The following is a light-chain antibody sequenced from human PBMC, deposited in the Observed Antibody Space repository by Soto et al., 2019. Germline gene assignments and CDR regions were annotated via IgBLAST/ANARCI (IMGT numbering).Light chain of an antibody. CDR1: QSVSSN. V-gene: IGKV3-15*01. J-gene: IGKJ1*01. CDR3: QQYNDWPPWT. Sequence: EIVLTQSPATLSLSPGEKATLSCGASQSVSSNVAWYQQKPGQAPRLLIYGASNRATGIPARFSGSGSGTDFSLTITSLQSEDFAVYYCQQYNDWPPWTFGQGTKVDIK. CDR2: GAS.